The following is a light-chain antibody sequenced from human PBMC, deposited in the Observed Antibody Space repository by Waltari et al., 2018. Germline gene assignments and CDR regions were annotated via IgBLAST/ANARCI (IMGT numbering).Light chain of an antibody. Sequence: DIQMTQSPSSLSAAVRDSVTITCRAGQGISIDLALFQQKPGKPPKSLIYAVSSLQSGVPSKFSGSGSGTDFTLTISSLQPEDFATYYCQQYNSYPLTFGGGTKVEIK. CDR3: QQYNSYPLT. CDR2: AVS. V-gene: IGKV1-16*02. CDR1: QGISID. J-gene: IGKJ4*01.